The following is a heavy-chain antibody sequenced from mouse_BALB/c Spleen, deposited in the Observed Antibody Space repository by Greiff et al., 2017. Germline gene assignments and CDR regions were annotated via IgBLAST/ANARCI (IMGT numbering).Heavy chain of an antibody. CDR1: GFTFTDYY. CDR3: ARDKNSSGYVYAMDY. D-gene: IGHD3-1*01. J-gene: IGHJ4*01. Sequence: EVQVVESGGGLVQPGGSLRLSCATSGFTFTDYYMSWVRQPPGKALEWLGFIRNKANGYTTEYSASVKGRFTISRDNSQSILYLQMNTLRAEDSATYYCARDKNSSGYVYAMDYWGQGTSVTVSS. CDR2: IRNKANGYTT. V-gene: IGHV7-3*02.